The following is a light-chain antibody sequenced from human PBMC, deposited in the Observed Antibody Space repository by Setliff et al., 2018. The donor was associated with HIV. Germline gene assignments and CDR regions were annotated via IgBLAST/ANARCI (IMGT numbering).Light chain of an antibody. Sequence: LPQPASVSGSPGQSITISCTGTSSDVGGYNFVSWYQQHPGKAPKLMIYEVSNRPSGVSNRFSGSKSGNTASLTISGLQAEDEADYYCSSYTGSTTPYVFGTGTKVTVL. CDR2: EVS. CDR3: SSYTGSTTPYV. V-gene: IGLV2-14*01. CDR1: SSDVGGYNF. J-gene: IGLJ1*01.